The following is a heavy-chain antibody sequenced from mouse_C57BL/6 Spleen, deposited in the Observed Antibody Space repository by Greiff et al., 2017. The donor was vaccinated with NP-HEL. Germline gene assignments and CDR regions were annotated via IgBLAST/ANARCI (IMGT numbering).Heavy chain of an antibody. D-gene: IGHD2-2*01. J-gene: IGHJ1*03. CDR1: GFTFSDYG. V-gene: IGHV5-17*01. CDR3: ARREMVTTGTARGFDV. Sequence: DVKLVESGGGLVKPGGSLKLSCAASGFTFSDYGMHWVRQAPEKGLEWVAYLSSGSSTIYYADTVKGRFTISRDNAKNTLFLQMTSLRSEDTAMYYCARREMVTTGTARGFDVWGTGTTVTVSS. CDR2: LSSGSSTI.